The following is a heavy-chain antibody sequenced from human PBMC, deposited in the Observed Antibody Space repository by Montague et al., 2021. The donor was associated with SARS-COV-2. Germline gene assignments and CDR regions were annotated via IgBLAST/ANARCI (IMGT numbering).Heavy chain of an antibody. J-gene: IGHJ5*02. D-gene: IGHD6-13*01. CDR3: ARGRYSSSWYGERRNWFDP. V-gene: IGHV4-34*01. CDR1: GGFFSGYY. Sequence: SETLSLTCAVYGGFFSGYYWSWIRQPPGKGLEWIGEINHSGSTNYNPSXXSRVTISVDTSKNQFSLKLSSVTAADTAVYYCARGRYSSSWYGERRNWFDPWGQGTLVTVSS. CDR2: INHSGST.